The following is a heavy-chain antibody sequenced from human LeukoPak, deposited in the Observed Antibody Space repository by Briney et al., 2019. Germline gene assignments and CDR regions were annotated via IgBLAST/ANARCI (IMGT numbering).Heavy chain of an antibody. Sequence: TSETLSLTCTVSGGSISSYYWSWIRQPAGKGLEWIGRIYTSGSTNYNPSLKSRVTMSVDTSKNQFSLKLSSVTAADTAVYYCARDRYYYDSSGYYLDYWGQGTLVTVSS. J-gene: IGHJ4*02. V-gene: IGHV4-4*07. CDR3: ARDRYYYDSSGYYLDY. CDR1: GGSISSYY. D-gene: IGHD3-22*01. CDR2: IYTSGST.